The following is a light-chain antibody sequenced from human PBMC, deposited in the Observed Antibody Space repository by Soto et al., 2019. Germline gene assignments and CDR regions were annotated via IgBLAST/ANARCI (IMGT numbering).Light chain of an antibody. CDR2: DAS. Sequence: DIQMTQSPSSLSASVGDRVTITCQASHDISNYLNWYQQKPGKAPKLLVYDASNLETGVPSRFSASGSGTDFSFTISSLQPEDIATYYCQQYDNLPPLTFGGGTKVEI. CDR1: HDISNY. J-gene: IGKJ4*01. V-gene: IGKV1-33*01. CDR3: QQYDNLPPLT.